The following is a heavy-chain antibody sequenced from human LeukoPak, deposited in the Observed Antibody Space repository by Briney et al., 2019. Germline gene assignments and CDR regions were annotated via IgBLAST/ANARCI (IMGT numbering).Heavy chain of an antibody. CDR3: AKGTSH. Sequence: PGGSIRLYSEASGFTFSSYSMNWVGQATGQGLEWVSSISSSSSYIYYADSVKGRFTISRDNAKNSLYLQMNSLRAEDTAVYYCAKGTSHWGQGTLVTVSS. J-gene: IGHJ4*02. CDR2: ISSSSSYI. D-gene: IGHD3-10*01. CDR1: GFTFSSYS. V-gene: IGHV3-21*01.